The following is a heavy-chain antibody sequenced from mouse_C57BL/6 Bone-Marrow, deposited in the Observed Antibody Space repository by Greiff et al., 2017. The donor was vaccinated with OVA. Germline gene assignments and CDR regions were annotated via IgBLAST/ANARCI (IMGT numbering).Heavy chain of an antibody. J-gene: IGHJ2*01. D-gene: IGHD3-2*02. CDR1: GFTFSSYA. CDR3: ARDRGSLYYFDY. Sequence: EVKLMESGGGLVKPGGSLKLSCAASGFTFSSYAMSWVRQTPEKRLEWVATISDGGSYTYYPDNVKGRFTISRDNAKNNLYLQMSHLKSEDTAMYYCARDRGSLYYFDYWGQGTTLTVSS. V-gene: IGHV5-4*01. CDR2: ISDGGSYT.